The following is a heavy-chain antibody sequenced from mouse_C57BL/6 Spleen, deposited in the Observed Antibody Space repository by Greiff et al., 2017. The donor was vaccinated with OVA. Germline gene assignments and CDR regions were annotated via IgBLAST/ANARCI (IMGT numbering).Heavy chain of an antibody. CDR2: ISDGGSYT. CDR1: GFTFSSYA. D-gene: IGHD2-4*01. Sequence: EVNLVESGGGLVKPGGSLKLSCAASGFTFSSYAMSWVRQTPEKRLEWVATISDGGSYTYYPDNVKGRFTISRDNAKNNLYLQMSHLKSEDTAMYYCARDNDYDAFAYWGQGTLVTVSA. CDR3: ARDNDYDAFAY. J-gene: IGHJ3*01. V-gene: IGHV5-4*01.